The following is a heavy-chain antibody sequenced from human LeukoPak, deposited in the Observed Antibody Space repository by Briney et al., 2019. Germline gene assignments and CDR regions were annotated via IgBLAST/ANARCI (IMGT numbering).Heavy chain of an antibody. D-gene: IGHD3-10*01. J-gene: IGHJ6*04. CDR3: ARLSAPMVRGTVDV. Sequence: SETLSLTCAVYGGSFSGYYWSWIRQPPGKGLEWIGEINHSGSTNYNPSLKSRVTISVDTSKNQFSLKLSSVTAADTAVYYCARLSAPMVRGTVDVWGKGTTVTVSS. CDR1: GGSFSGYY. CDR2: INHSGST. V-gene: IGHV4-34*01.